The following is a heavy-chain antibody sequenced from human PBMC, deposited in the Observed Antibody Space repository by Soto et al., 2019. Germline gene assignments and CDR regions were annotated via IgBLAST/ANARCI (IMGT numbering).Heavy chain of an antibody. V-gene: IGHV2-5*01. J-gene: IGHJ4*02. CDR1: GFSLTTDGVG. D-gene: IGHD4-4*01. CDR3: AHSPTVTSGLN. Sequence: HITLKESGPTLVNPTQTLTLTCTFSGFSLTTDGVGLDLIRQPPGKALEWLGLFYWNAEKRYRRSLQSRLTIARDTSRHQVVLTMTNMDRVHTATYCCAHSPTVTSGLNRGQGTLVTVYS. CDR2: FYWNAEK.